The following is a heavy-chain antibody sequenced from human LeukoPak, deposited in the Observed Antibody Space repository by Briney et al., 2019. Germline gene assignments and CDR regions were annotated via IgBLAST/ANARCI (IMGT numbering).Heavy chain of an antibody. CDR3: ARGEIGIVAFDI. D-gene: IGHD1-14*01. CDR1: GGTFSSYA. CDR2: IIPIFGTA. J-gene: IGHJ3*02. V-gene: IGHV1-69*13. Sequence: GASVKVSCKASGGTFSSYAISWVRQAPGQGLEWMGGIIPIFGTANYAQKFQGRVTITADESTSTAYMELSSLRSEDTAVYYCARGEIGIVAFDIWGQGTMVTVS.